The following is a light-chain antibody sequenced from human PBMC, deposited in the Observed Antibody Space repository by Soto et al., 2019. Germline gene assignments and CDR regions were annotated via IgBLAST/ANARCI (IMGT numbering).Light chain of an antibody. V-gene: IGLV2-8*01. Sequence: QSALTQPPSASGSPGQSVTISCTGTSSDVGGYKYVSWYQQHPGKAPKLMIFEVNKRPSGVPDRFSGSKSGNTASLTVSGLQAEDEADDYYSPYAGSNNLRVFGTGTKLTVL. J-gene: IGLJ1*01. CDR3: SPYAGSNNLRV. CDR2: EVN. CDR1: SSDVGGYKY.